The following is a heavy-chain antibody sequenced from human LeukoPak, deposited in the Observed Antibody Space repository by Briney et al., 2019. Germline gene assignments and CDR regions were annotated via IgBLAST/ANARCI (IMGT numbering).Heavy chain of an antibody. CDR3: AREWAGPSFDY. CDR2: ISSSSSII. Sequence: GGSLRLSCVASRFTLRGYTMNWVRQAPGKGLEWVSYISSSSSIIYYADTVKGRFTISRGNTKNSLYLQMNSLRAEDTAVYFCAREWAGPSFDYWGQGTLVTVSS. D-gene: IGHD6-19*01. V-gene: IGHV3-48*04. J-gene: IGHJ4*02. CDR1: RFTLRGYT.